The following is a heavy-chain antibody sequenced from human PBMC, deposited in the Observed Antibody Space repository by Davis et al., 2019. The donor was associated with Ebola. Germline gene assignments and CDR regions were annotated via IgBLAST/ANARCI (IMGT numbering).Heavy chain of an antibody. V-gene: IGHV1-8*01. J-gene: IGHJ4*02. D-gene: IGHD3-16*01. Sequence: ASVKVSCKASGYTFTSYDINWVRQATGQGLEWMGIINPSGGSTTYAQKFQGRVTMTRSTSISTAYMELSSLRSEDTAVYYCARGYPGRYDYWGQGTLVTVSS. CDR3: ARGYPGRYDY. CDR2: INPSGGST. CDR1: GYTFTSYD.